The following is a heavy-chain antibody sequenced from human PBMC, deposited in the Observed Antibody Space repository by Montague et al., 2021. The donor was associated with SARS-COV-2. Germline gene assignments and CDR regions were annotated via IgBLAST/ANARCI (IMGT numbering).Heavy chain of an antibody. CDR1: GDSDSVEGAR. CDR3: TSGREGNYNVMDV. J-gene: IGHJ6*02. V-gene: IGHV6-1*01. Sequence: CAISGDSDSVEGARWKWVGQSPERGPGWQGGRYYRFKWNNDYAVSVRGRVTINPDTSKNQFSLQLNSVTPEDTAIYYCTSGREGNYNVMDVWGQGTTVTVSS. D-gene: IGHD1-1*01. CDR2: RYYRFKWNN.